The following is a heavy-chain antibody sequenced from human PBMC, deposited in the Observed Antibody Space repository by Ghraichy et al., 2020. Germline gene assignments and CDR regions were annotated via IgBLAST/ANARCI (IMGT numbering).Heavy chain of an antibody. V-gene: IGHV3-23*01. J-gene: IGHJ4*02. CDR1: GFTFSSNA. D-gene: IGHD5-18*01. Sequence: GGSLRLSCAASGFTFSSNAMSWVRQAPGKGLEWVSGISGSGGSTYYADSVKGRLTISRDNSKNTLYLQMNSLRVEDTAVYYCATGSSYGPSWGQGTLVTVSS. CDR3: ATGSSYGPS. CDR2: ISGSGGST.